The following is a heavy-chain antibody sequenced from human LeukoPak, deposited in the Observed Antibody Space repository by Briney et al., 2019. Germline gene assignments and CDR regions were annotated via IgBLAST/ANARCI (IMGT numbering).Heavy chain of an antibody. J-gene: IGHJ6*03. CDR1: GFTFSSYG. CDR2: ISYDGSNK. CDR3: AKSRTTIAAADSYYYYYYMDV. V-gene: IGHV3-30*18. Sequence: GGSLRLSCAASGFTFSSYGMHWVRQAPGKGLEWVAVISYDGSNKYYADSVKGRFTISRDNSKNTLYLQMNSLRAEDTAVYYCAKSRTTIAAADSYYYYYYMDVWGKGTTVTVSS. D-gene: IGHD6-13*01.